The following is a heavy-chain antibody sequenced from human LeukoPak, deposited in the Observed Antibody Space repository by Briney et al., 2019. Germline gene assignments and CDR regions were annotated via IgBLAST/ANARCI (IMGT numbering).Heavy chain of an antibody. CDR1: GGSISSYY. D-gene: IGHD6-19*01. CDR3: ARQNSVAGTLDY. J-gene: IGHJ4*02. Sequence: SETLSHTCTVSGGSISSYYWSWIRQPPGKGLEWIGYIYYSGSTNYNPSLRSRVTISVDTSKNQFSLKLSSVTAADTAVYYCARQNSVAGTLDYWGQGTLVTVSS. V-gene: IGHV4-59*08. CDR2: IYYSGST.